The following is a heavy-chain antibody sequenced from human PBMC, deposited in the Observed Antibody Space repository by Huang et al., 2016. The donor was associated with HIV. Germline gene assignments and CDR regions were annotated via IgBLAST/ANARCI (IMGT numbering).Heavy chain of an antibody. D-gene: IGHD3-22*01. Sequence: EVQLVQSGAEVKESGESLKISCKGSGYTFTTYWIGWVRQMPGKGLEWMWIICPDDAQTRDSPTFQGQVTISADKSLSTAYLQWSSLRASDTALYYRATGNYYEYFDYWGQGTLVTVSS. V-gene: IGHV5-51*03. CDR2: ICPDDAQT. CDR3: ATGNYYEYFDY. J-gene: IGHJ4*02. CDR1: GYTFTTYW.